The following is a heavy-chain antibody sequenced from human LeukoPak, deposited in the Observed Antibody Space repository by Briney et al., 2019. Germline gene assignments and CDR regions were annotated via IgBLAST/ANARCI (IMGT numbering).Heavy chain of an antibody. CDR3: ARDSVAGSWFDP. CDR1: GYTFTGYY. J-gene: IGHJ5*02. CDR2: INPNSGGT. D-gene: IGHD6-19*01. Sequence: ASVKVSCKASGYTFTGYYMHWVRQAPGQGLEWMGWINPNSGGTNYAQKFQGRVTMTRDTSISTAHMELSRLRSDDTAVYYCARDSVAGSWFDPWGQGTLVTVSS. V-gene: IGHV1-2*02.